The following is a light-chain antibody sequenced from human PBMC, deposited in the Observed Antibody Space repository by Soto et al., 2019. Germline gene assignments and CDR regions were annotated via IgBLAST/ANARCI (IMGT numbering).Light chain of an antibody. CDR2: AAS. CDR1: PGLNNY. CDR3: QKYNSAPLT. Sequence: IQMNQAPSSPSASVGDRVPIPCPAGPGLNNYLARYQQKPRKIPKVLLYAASTLQSGVPSRFSGSGSGTDFTLTISSLQPEDVATYYCQKYNSAPLTFGPGTKVHIK. J-gene: IGKJ3*01. V-gene: IGKV1-27*01.